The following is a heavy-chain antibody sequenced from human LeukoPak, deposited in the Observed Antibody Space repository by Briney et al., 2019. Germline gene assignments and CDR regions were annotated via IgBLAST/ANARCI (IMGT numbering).Heavy chain of an antibody. J-gene: IGHJ6*03. Sequence: GGSLRLSCAASGFTFSSYAMSWVRQAPGKGLEWVSAISGSGGSTYYADSVKGRFTISRDNSKNTLYLQMNSLRAEDTAVYYCAKESVTTSGGYYYYYYYMDVWGKGTTVTISS. CDR1: GFTFSSYA. CDR3: AKESVTTSGGYYYYYYYMDV. D-gene: IGHD4-17*01. CDR2: ISGSGGST. V-gene: IGHV3-23*01.